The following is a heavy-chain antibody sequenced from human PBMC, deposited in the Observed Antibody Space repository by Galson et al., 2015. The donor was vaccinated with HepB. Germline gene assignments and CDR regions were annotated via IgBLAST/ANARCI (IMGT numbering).Heavy chain of an antibody. CDR3: ARVWLYYFDF. D-gene: IGHD5-12*01. CDR2: VYPGDSDT. Sequence: QSGAEVKKSGESLQISCKGSGYSFTSYYIAWVRQMPGKGLEWMGIVYPGDSDTTYNPSFQGQVTISADRSGGTAYLQWNSLKASDTAIYYCARVWLYYFDFWGQGTLVTVSS. J-gene: IGHJ4*02. CDR1: GYSFTSYY. V-gene: IGHV5-51*01.